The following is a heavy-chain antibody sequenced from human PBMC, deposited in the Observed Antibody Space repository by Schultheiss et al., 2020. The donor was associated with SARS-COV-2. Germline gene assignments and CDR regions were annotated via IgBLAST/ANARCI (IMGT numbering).Heavy chain of an antibody. J-gene: IGHJ6*02. V-gene: IGHV1-69*11. Sequence: SVKVSCKASGGTFSSYAISWVRQAPGQGLEWMGIINPSGGSTSYAQKFQGRVTITADESTSTAYMELSSLRSEDTAVYYCARGAVVVPAATSPLYGMDVWGQGTTVTVSS. CDR3: ARGAVVVPAATSPLYGMDV. D-gene: IGHD2-2*01. CDR1: GGTFSSYA. CDR2: INPSGGST.